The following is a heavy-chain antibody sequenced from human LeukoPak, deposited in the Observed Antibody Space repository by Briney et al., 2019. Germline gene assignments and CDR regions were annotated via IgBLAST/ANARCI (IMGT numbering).Heavy chain of an antibody. CDR3: AKEGRRMVRGVIITLVDP. D-gene: IGHD3-10*01. Sequence: PSETLSLTCAVYGGSFSGYYWSWIRQPPGKGLEWIGEINHSGSTNYNPSLKSRVTISVDTSKNQFSLKLSSVTAADTAVYYCAKEGRRMVRGVIITLVDPWGQGTLVTVSS. CDR2: INHSGST. V-gene: IGHV4-34*01. CDR1: GGSFSGYY. J-gene: IGHJ5*02.